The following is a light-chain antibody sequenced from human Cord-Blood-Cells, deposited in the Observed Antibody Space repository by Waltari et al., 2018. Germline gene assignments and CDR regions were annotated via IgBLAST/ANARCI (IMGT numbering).Light chain of an antibody. CDR3: QSADSSGTYDWV. V-gene: IGLV3-25*03. CDR1: ALPKQY. CDR2: KDS. J-gene: IGLJ3*02. Sequence: SYELTQPPSVSVSPGQTARITCSGDALPKQYAYWYQQKPGQAPVLAIYKDSERPSGIPERFSGSSSGTTVTLTISGVQAEDEADYYCQSADSSGTYDWVFGGGTKLTVL.